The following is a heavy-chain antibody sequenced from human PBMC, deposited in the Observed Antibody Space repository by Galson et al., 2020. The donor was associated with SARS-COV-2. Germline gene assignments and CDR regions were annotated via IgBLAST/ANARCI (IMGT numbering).Heavy chain of an antibody. CDR3: ARDRRRDGYLDPFDI. D-gene: IGHD5-12*01. J-gene: IGHJ3*02. Sequence: TGGSLRLSCAASGFTFSSYEMNWVRQAPGKGLEWVSYISSSGSTRDYADSVKGRFTISRDNAKNSLYLQMNSLRAEDTAVYYCARDRRRDGYLDPFDIWGQGTMVTGSS. CDR2: ISSSGSTR. CDR1: GFTFSSYE. V-gene: IGHV3-48*03.